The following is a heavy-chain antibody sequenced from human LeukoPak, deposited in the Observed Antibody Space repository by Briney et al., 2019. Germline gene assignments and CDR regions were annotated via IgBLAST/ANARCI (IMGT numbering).Heavy chain of an antibody. CDR1: GFTFSNYG. CDR3: AKCSGGSCYYYGMDV. V-gene: IGHV3-30*18. J-gene: IGHJ6*02. D-gene: IGHD2-15*01. Sequence: GRSLRLSCAASGFTFSNYGMHWVRQAPGKGLEWVAVISYDGSNKYYADSVKGRFTISRDNSKNTLYLQMNSLRAEDTAVYYCAKCSGGSCYYYGMDVWGQGTTVTVSS. CDR2: ISYDGSNK.